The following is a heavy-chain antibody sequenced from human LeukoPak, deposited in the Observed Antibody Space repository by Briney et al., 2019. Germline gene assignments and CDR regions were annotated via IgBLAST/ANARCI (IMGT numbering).Heavy chain of an antibody. CDR3: AGGRARGVIHY. D-gene: IGHD3-10*01. J-gene: IGHJ4*02. CDR2: INHSGST. V-gene: IGHV4-39*07. CDR1: GGSVSSGSYY. Sequence: SETLSLTCTVSGGSVSSGSYYWSWIRQPPGKGLEWIGEINHSGSTNYNPSLKSRVTISVDTSKNQFSLKLSSVTAADTAVYYCAGGRARGVIHYWGQGTLVTVSS.